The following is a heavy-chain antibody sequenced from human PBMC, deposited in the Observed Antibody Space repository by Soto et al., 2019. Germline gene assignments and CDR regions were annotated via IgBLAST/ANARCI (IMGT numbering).Heavy chain of an antibody. Sequence: GGSLRLSCGASEFTFSIYAMSWVRQAPGKGLEWFSAISASGASTYYADSVKGRFTLSRDNSKNTLYLQMNSLRGEDTAVYYCAKQASLSIFGDHYFDYWGQGTLVTVSS. V-gene: IGHV3-23*01. CDR2: ISASGAST. J-gene: IGHJ4*02. CDR1: EFTFSIYA. D-gene: IGHD3-3*01. CDR3: AKQASLSIFGDHYFDY.